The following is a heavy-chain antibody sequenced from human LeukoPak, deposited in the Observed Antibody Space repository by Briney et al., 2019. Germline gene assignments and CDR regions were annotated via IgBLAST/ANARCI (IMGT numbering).Heavy chain of an antibody. J-gene: IGHJ4*02. Sequence: SVKVSCKASGDSFSSYALSWVRQAPGRGLEWMGRIIPILDIKTYAQRFQDRVTITADEDTSTVYMELSSLRSEDTALYYCARDSRPYYTGSGSYYKIGRFDYWGQGTGVTVSS. V-gene: IGHV1-69*04. CDR3: ARDSRPYYTGSGSYYKIGRFDY. D-gene: IGHD3-10*01. CDR2: IIPILDIK. CDR1: GDSFSSYA.